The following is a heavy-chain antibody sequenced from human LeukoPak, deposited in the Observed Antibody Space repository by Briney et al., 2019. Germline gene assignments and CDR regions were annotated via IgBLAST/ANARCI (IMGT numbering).Heavy chain of an antibody. J-gene: IGHJ5*02. CDR2: IYSGGST. CDR3: ARDGYSSSWYGGRGNWFDP. V-gene: IGHV3-53*01. Sequence: QSGGSLRLSCAASGFTVSSNYMSWVRQAPGKGLEWVSVIYSGGSTYYADSVKGRFTISRDNSKNTLYLQMNSLRAEDTAVYYCARDGYSSSWYGGRGNWFDPWGQGTLVTVSS. CDR1: GFTVSSNY. D-gene: IGHD6-13*01.